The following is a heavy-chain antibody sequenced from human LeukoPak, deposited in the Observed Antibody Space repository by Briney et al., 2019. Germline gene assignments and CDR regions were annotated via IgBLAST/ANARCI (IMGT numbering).Heavy chain of an antibody. V-gene: IGHV4-59*01. Sequence: SETLSLTCTVSGGSISSYHWSWIRQPSGKGLERIGHIYYSGSTNYNPSLKSRVTISVDTSKNQFSLKLSSVTAADTAVYYCARVAAYYKPFDPWGQGTLVTVSS. D-gene: IGHD3-9*01. CDR1: GGSISSYH. CDR3: ARVAAYYKPFDP. CDR2: IYYSGST. J-gene: IGHJ5*02.